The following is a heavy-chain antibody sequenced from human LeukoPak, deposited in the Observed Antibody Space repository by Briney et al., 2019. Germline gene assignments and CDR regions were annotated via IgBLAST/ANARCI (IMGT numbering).Heavy chain of an antibody. CDR1: GFTFSSYS. CDR2: ISSSSSYI. J-gene: IGHJ6*03. V-gene: IGHV3-21*01. D-gene: IGHD3-9*01. CDR3: ARGSYDILTGWYYMDV. Sequence: GGSLRLSCAASGFTFSSYSMNWVRQAPGKGLEWVSSISSSSSYIYYADSVKGRFTISRDNAKNSLYLQMNSLRAEDTAVYYCARGSYDILTGWYYMDVWGKGTTVTISS.